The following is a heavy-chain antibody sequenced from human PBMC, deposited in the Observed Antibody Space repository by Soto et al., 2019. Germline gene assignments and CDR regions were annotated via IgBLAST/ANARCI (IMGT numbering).Heavy chain of an antibody. CDR1: GGSFSGYY. CDR3: ARGRVYCSGGSCYSPFDI. D-gene: IGHD2-15*01. V-gene: IGHV4-34*01. J-gene: IGHJ3*02. Sequence: QVQLQQWGAGLLKPSETLSLTCAVYGGSFSGYYWSWIRQPPGKGLEWIGEINHSGSTNYNPSLKSRVTISVDTSNNQFSLKLSSVTAADTAVYYCARGRVYCSGGSCYSPFDIWGQGTMVTVSS. CDR2: INHSGST.